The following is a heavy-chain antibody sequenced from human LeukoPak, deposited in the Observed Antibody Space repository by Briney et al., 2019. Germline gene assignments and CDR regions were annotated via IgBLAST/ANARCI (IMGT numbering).Heavy chain of an antibody. D-gene: IGHD1-26*01. CDR3: ARDGARGSGTYYVIDF. CDR1: GYSIGTAYY. CDR2: IYHSGSS. Sequence: SETLSLTCGVSGYSIGTAYYWGWIRQPPGKGLEWIGSIYHSGSSTYSPSLKSRVTISMDTSKNQFSLRLNSVTAGDTAVYYCARDGARGSGTYYVIDFWGQGTLVTVSS. J-gene: IGHJ4*02. V-gene: IGHV4-38-2*02.